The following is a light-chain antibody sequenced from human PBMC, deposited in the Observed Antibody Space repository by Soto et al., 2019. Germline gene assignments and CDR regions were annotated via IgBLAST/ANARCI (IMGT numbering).Light chain of an antibody. Sequence: EIVMTQSPGTLSLSQGERATLSCRASQSVSSYLAWYQQKPGQAPRLLIYDASNRATGIPDRFSGSGSGTDFTLTISRLEPEDFAVYYCQQYGSSGTFGQGTKVDIK. CDR1: QSVSSY. J-gene: IGKJ1*01. CDR3: QQYGSSGT. V-gene: IGKV3-20*01. CDR2: DAS.